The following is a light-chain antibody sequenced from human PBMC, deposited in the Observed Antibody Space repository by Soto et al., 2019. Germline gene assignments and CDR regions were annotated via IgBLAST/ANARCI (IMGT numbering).Light chain of an antibody. CDR1: QSVSSSY. CDR3: QQYGSF. J-gene: IGKJ4*01. Sequence: EIVLTQSPGTLSLSPGERATLSCRASQSVSSSYLAWYQQKPGQAPRLLIYGASSRATGIPDRFSGSGSGTYFTLTMSRLEIETFAVYYYQQYGSFFGRGTKVEIK. CDR2: GAS. V-gene: IGKV3-20*01.